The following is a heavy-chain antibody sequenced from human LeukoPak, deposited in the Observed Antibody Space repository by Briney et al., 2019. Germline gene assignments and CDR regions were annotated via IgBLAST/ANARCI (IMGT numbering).Heavy chain of an antibody. J-gene: IGHJ4*02. D-gene: IGHD4-17*01. CDR1: GFTFSSYA. V-gene: IGHV3-23*01. CDR2: ISGSGGST. CDR3: ATLTTVTTRFDY. Sequence: PGGSLRLSCAASGFTFSSYAMSWVRQAPGKGLEWVSAISGSGGSTYYADSVKGRFTISRDNSKNTLYLQMNSLRAEDTAVYYCATLTTVTTRFDYWGQGTLVTASS.